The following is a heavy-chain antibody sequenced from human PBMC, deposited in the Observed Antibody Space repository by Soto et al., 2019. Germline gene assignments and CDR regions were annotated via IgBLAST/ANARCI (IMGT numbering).Heavy chain of an antibody. V-gene: IGHV4-34*01. J-gene: IGHJ3*02. D-gene: IGHD6-13*01. CDR2: INHSGST. CDR1: GGSFSGYY. Sequence: QVQLQQWGAGLLKPSETLSLTCAVYGGSFSGYYWSWIRQPPGKGLEWIGEINHSGSTNYNPSLKSRVTISVDSSKNQFSLKLSSLTAADTAVYYSARIQSSSWPKGAFDIWGQGIMVTSSS. CDR3: ARIQSSSWPKGAFDI.